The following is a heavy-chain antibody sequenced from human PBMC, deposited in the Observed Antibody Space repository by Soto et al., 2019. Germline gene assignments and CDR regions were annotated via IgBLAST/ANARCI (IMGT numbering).Heavy chain of an antibody. Sequence: ASVKVSCKASGYTFTSYDINWVRQATVQGLEWMGWMNPNSGNTGYAQKFQGRVTMTRNTSISTAYMELGSLRSEDTAVYYCAPERCSGGSCSFGMYGMEVWGQGTTVTVSS. D-gene: IGHD2-15*01. J-gene: IGHJ6*02. CDR1: GYTFTSYD. V-gene: IGHV1-8*01. CDR2: MNPNSGNT. CDR3: APERCSGGSCSFGMYGMEV.